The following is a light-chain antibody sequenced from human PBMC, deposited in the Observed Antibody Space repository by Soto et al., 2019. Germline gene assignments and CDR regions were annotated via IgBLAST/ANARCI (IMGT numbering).Light chain of an antibody. V-gene: IGKV1-39*01. CDR1: QSINKN. CDR3: QMSYSRSTSA. CDR2: GAS. Sequence: DMQMTQSPSPLSASVGDRVTITCRASQSINKNLNWFQQKPGKAPKLLIYGASNLHSGVPSRFSGSGSGTDFTLTISSLQPEDFATYYCQMSYSRSTSAFGPGTKVDIK. J-gene: IGKJ3*01.